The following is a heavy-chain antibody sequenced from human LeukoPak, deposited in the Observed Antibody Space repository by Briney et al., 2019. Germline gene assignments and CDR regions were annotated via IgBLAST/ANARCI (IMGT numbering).Heavy chain of an antibody. CDR1: GFNFGSYV. V-gene: IGHV3-21*01. J-gene: IGHJ3*02. D-gene: IGHD5-12*01. CDR2: ISSSSSYI. CDR3: ASALQGYDFDAFDI. Sequence: GGSLRLSCAASGFNFGSYVMHWVRQAPGKGLEWVSSISSSSSYIYYADSVKGRFTISRDNAKNSLYLQMNSLRAEDTAVYYCASALQGYDFDAFDIWGQGTMVTVSS.